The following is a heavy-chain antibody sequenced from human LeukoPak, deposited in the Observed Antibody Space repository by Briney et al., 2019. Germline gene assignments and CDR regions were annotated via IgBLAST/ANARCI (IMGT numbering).Heavy chain of an antibody. Sequence: PGGSLRLSCAASGFTFSSYAMSWVRQAPRKGLEWVSAISGSGGSTYYADSVKGRFTISRDNSKNTLYLQMNSLRAEDTAVYYCAKGKEITIFGVVIIGDDAFDIWGQGTMVTVSS. CDR2: ISGSGGST. CDR1: GFTFSSYA. D-gene: IGHD3-3*01. V-gene: IGHV3-23*01. J-gene: IGHJ3*02. CDR3: AKGKEITIFGVVIIGDDAFDI.